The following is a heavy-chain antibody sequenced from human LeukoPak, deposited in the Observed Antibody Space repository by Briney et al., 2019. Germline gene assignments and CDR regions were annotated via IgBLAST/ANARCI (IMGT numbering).Heavy chain of an antibody. CDR3: ARDPGKDGYNYSFDY. J-gene: IGHJ4*02. Sequence: SETLSLTCTVSGGSISSGGYYWSWIRQHPVKGLEWVGYIDYSGSTYYNPSLKSRLTISMDTSKNQFSLRLSSVTAPDTAAYYCARDPGKDGYNYSFDYWGQGTLVTVSS. D-gene: IGHD5-24*01. CDR1: GGSISSGGYY. CDR2: IDYSGST. V-gene: IGHV4-31*03.